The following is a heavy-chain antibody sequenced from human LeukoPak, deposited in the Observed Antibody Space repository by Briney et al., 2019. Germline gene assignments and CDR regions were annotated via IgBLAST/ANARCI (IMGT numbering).Heavy chain of an antibody. V-gene: IGHV3-23*01. CDR1: GFAFSNYA. J-gene: IGHJ4*02. CDR2: IVGSGGST. CDR3: AKWGDYDILTGYYDSDY. D-gene: IGHD3-9*01. Sequence: GGPLRLSCAASGFAFSNYAMSWVRQAPGKGLEWVSAIVGSGGSTYYADSVKGRFTISRDNPKNTLYLQMNSLRAEDTAVYYCAKWGDYDILTGYYDSDYWGQGTLVTVSS.